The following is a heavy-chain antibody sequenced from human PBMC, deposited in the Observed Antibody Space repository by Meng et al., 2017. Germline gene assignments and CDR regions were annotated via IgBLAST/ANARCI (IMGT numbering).Heavy chain of an antibody. V-gene: IGHV1-8*03. CDR2: MNPNSGNT. CDR1: GYTFTSYD. Sequence: ASVKVSCKASGYTFTSYDINWVRQATGQGLEWMGWMNPNSGNTGYAQKFQGRVTITRNTSISTAYMELSSLRSEDTAVYYCARVYRYDSSGYYREYFDYWGQGTLVTVS. D-gene: IGHD3-22*01. CDR3: ARVYRYDSSGYYREYFDY. J-gene: IGHJ4*02.